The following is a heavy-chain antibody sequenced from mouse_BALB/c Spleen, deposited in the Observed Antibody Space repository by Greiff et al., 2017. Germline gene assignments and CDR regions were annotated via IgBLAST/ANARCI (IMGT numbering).Heavy chain of an antibody. V-gene: IGHV5-17*02. Sequence: EVQLQESGGGLVQPGGSRKLSCAASGFTFSSFGMHWVRQAPEKGLEWVAYISSGSSTIYYADTVKGRFTISRDNPKNTLFLQMTSLRSEDTAMYYCARSRGRGAMDYWGQGTSVTVSS. CDR1: GFTFSSFG. CDR2: ISSGSSTI. D-gene: IGHD1-1*02. J-gene: IGHJ4*01. CDR3: ARSRGRGAMDY.